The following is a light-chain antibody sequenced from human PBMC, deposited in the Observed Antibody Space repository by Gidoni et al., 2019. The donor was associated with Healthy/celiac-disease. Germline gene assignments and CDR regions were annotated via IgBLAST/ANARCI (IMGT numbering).Light chain of an antibody. CDR3: QQSYSTPIT. CDR1: QSIISY. J-gene: IGKJ2*01. CDR2: AAS. Sequence: IQMTQSPSSPSASVGDRVTITCRASQSIISYLNWYQQKPGKDPKLLIYAASSLQSGVPSRFSGSGSGTDFTLTIRNLQPEEFATYYYQQSYSTPITFGQGTKLEIK. V-gene: IGKV1-39*01.